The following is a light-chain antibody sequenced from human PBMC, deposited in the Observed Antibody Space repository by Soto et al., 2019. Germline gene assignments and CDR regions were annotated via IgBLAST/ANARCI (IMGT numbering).Light chain of an antibody. CDR1: SSDVGGYNY. CDR3: SSYTSSSPYV. V-gene: IGLV2-14*01. J-gene: IGLJ1*01. CDR2: EVS. Sequence: QSALTQPASVSGSPGQSITISCTGTSSDVGGYNYVSWYQQHPGKAAKLMIYEVSNRPSGVSNRFSGSKSGNTASLTISGLQAEDEADYYCSSYTSSSPYVFGTGTKVTVL.